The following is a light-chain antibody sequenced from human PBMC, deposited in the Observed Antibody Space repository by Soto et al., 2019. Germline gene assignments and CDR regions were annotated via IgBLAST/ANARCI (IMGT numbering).Light chain of an antibody. CDR2: DKN. J-gene: IGLJ3*02. CDR1: SSNIGSNY. Sequence: QSVLTQPPSVSAAPGQKVIISCSGSSSNIGSNYVSWYQQPPGTAPKLLIYDKNERPSGIPDRFSASKSGTSATLGITGLQTGDEADYYCGAWDHSLNVGVFGGGTKLTVL. CDR3: GAWDHSLNVGV. V-gene: IGLV1-51*01.